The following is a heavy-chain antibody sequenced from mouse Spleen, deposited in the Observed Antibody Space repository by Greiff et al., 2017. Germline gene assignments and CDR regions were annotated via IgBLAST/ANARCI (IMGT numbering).Heavy chain of an antibody. CDR2: ISSGGST. J-gene: IGHJ4*01. CDR1: GFTFSSYA. V-gene: IGHV5-6-5*01. Sequence: EVKVVESGGGLVKPGGSLKLSCAASGFTFSSYAMSWVRQTPEKRLEWVASISSGGSTYYPDSVKGRFTISRDNARNILYLQMSSLRSEDTAMYYCARDYYGSSLYAMDYWGQGTSVTVSS. CDR3: ARDYYGSSLYAMDY. D-gene: IGHD1-1*01.